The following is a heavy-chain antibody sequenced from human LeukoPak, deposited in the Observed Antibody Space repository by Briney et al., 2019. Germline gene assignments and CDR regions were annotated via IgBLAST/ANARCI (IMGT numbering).Heavy chain of an antibody. J-gene: IGHJ4*02. CDR1: GFTFSSYA. V-gene: IGHV3-23*01. Sequence: PGGSLRLSCAASGFTFSSYAMSWVRQAPGKGLEWVSAISGSGGSTYYADSVKGRFTISRDNAKNSLYLQMNSLRAEDTAVYYCARERGANGDKGYWGQGTLVTVSS. CDR3: ARERGANGDKGY. D-gene: IGHD4-23*01. CDR2: ISGSGGST.